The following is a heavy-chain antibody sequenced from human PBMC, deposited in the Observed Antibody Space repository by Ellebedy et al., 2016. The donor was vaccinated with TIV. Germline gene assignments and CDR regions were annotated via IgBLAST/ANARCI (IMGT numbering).Heavy chain of an antibody. D-gene: IGHD3-3*01. CDR1: GDSVSRNSAA. Sequence: LRLSCAISGDSVSRNSAAWNWIRQSPSRGLEWLGRTYYRSKWYNDYAVSVKSRITINPDTSKNQFSLQLNSVTPEDTAVYYCARARLRLNAFDIWGQGTMVTVSS. CDR3: ARARLRLNAFDI. V-gene: IGHV6-1*01. CDR2: TYYRSKWYN. J-gene: IGHJ3*02.